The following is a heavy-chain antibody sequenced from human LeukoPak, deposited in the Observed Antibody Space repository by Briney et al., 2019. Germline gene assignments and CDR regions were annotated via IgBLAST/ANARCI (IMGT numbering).Heavy chain of an antibody. J-gene: IGHJ5*02. V-gene: IGHV4-34*01. Sequence: SETLSLTCAVYGGSFSGYYWSWIRQPPGKGLEWIGEINHSGSTNYNPSLKSRVTISVDTSKNQFSLKLSSVTAADTAVYYCARLGGYYYDSSGPWGQGTLVTVSS. CDR2: INHSGST. CDR3: ARLGGYYYDSSGP. CDR1: GGSFSGYY. D-gene: IGHD3-22*01.